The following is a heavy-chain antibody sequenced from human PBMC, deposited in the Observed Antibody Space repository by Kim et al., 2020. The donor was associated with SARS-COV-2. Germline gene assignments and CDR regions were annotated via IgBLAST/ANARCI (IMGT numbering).Heavy chain of an antibody. V-gene: IGHV3-21*01. CDR1: GFTFSSYS. CDR2: ISSSSSYI. J-gene: IGHJ4*02. D-gene: IGHD6-19*01. CDR3: ARDDVAVAGTIHY. Sequence: GGSLRLSCAASGFTFSSYSMNWVRQAPGKGLEWVSSISSSSSYIYYADSVKGRFTISRDNAKNSLYLQMNSLRAEDTAVYYCARDDVAVAGTIHYWGQGTLVTVSS.